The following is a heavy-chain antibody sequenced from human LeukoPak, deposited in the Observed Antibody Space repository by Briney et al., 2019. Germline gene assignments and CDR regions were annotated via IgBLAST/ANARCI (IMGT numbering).Heavy chain of an antibody. D-gene: IGHD2-21*02. CDR3: AKMASVVVTAIYAFDI. CDR1: GFTFSSYA. J-gene: IGHJ3*02. CDR2: ISGSGGST. V-gene: IGHV3-23*01. Sequence: PGGSLRLSCAASGFTFSSYAMSWVRQAPGKGLEWVSAISGSGGSTYYADSVKGRFTISRDDSKNTLYLQMNSLRAEDTAVYYCAKMASVVVTAIYAFDIWGQGTMVTVSS.